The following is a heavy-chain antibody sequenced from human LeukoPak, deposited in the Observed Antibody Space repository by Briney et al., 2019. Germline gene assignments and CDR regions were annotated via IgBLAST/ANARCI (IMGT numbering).Heavy chain of an antibody. Sequence: GGSLRLSCAASGFTFSSYAMHWVRQAPGKGLEWVAVISYDGSNKYYADSVKGRFTISRDNSKNTLYLQMNSLRAEDTAVYYCAKLGPTVVPAAYAGYYYGMDVWGQGTTVTVSS. J-gene: IGHJ6*02. CDR2: ISYDGSNK. CDR3: AKLGPTVVPAAYAGYYYGMDV. CDR1: GFTFSSYA. D-gene: IGHD2-2*01. V-gene: IGHV3-30-3*02.